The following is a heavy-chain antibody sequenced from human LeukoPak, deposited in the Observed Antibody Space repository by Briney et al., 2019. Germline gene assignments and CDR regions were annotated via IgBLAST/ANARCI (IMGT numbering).Heavy chain of an antibody. Sequence: GGSLRLSCAASGFTFTKYNMNWVRQVPGKGLEWVSYISSSSTIYYADSVKGRFTISRDNAKNSLYLQMNSLRAEDTAVYYCASFSSSGYCSGGSCYLAAFDIWGQGTMVTVSS. CDR3: ASFSSSGYCSGGSCYLAAFDI. CDR1: GFTFTKYN. J-gene: IGHJ3*02. CDR2: ISSSSTI. V-gene: IGHV3-48*01. D-gene: IGHD2-15*01.